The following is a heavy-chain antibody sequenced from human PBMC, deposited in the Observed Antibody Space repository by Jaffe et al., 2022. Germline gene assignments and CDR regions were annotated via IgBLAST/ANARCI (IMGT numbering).Heavy chain of an antibody. J-gene: IGHJ2*01. CDR2: ISYDGSNK. V-gene: IGHV3-30*18. D-gene: IGHD6-6*01. CDR1: GFTFRSYG. CDR3: AKEGAYSSSNWYFDL. Sequence: QVQLVESGGGVVQPGMSLRLSCAASGFTFRSYGMHWVRQAPGKGLEWVAVISYDGSNKYYADSVKGRFTISRDTSKNTLYLQMNSLRAEDTAVYYCAKEGAYSSSNWYFDLWGRGTLVTVSS.